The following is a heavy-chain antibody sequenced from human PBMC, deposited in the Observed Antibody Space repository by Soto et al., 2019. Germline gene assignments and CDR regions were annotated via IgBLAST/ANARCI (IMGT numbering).Heavy chain of an antibody. CDR2: IYYGGTT. V-gene: IGHV3-66*01. J-gene: IGHJ6*02. D-gene: IGHD3-9*01. CDR3: ARDYDTSRGDWAYYGIDV. Sequence: EVQLVESGGGLVQPGVSLRISCAASGLTVSTNYMSWVRQAPGKWLEWVSIIYYGGTTYYADYVKGRFTISSDDSKNPLYLQMHCLRAEDTAVYYCARDYDTSRGDWAYYGIDVWGQGTTVTVSS. CDR1: GLTVSTNY.